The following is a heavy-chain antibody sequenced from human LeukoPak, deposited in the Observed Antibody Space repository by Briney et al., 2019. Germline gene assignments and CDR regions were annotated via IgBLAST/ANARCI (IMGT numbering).Heavy chain of an antibody. CDR1: GYSISSGYY. J-gene: IGHJ3*02. V-gene: IGHV4-38-2*02. Sequence: SETLSLTCTVSGYSISSGYYWGWIRQPPGKGLEWIGSIYHSGSTYYNPSLKSRVTISVDTSKNQFSLKLSSVTAADTAVYYCAREYSIAAAGYDAFDIWGQGTMVTVSS. D-gene: IGHD6-13*01. CDR3: AREYSIAAAGYDAFDI. CDR2: IYHSGST.